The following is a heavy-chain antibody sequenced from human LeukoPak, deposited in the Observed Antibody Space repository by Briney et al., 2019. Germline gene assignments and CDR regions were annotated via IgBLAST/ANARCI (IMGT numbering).Heavy chain of an antibody. CDR1: GYTFTGYY. Sequence: ASVKVSCKASGYTFTGYYLHWVRQAPGQGLEWMGWINPNSGGTNYAQKFQGRATMTGDTSISTAYMELSRLSSDDTAIYYCAGRPDTAIVPIFDYWGQGTLVTVSS. D-gene: IGHD5-18*01. V-gene: IGHV1-2*02. CDR3: AGRPDTAIVPIFDY. J-gene: IGHJ4*02. CDR2: INPNSGGT.